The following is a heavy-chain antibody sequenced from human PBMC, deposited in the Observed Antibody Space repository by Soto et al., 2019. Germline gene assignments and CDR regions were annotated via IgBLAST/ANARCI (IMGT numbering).Heavy chain of an antibody. J-gene: IGHJ6*02. CDR1: GGTFSSYA. CDR3: ARDRQGYSSGWYPGNGMDV. V-gene: IGHV1-69*13. CDR2: IIPIFGTA. D-gene: IGHD6-19*01. Sequence: SVKVSCKASGGTFSSYAISWVRQAPGQGLEWMGGIIPIFGTANYAQKFQGRVTITADESTSTAYMELSSLRSEDTAVYYCARDRQGYSSGWYPGNGMDVWGQGTTVTVS.